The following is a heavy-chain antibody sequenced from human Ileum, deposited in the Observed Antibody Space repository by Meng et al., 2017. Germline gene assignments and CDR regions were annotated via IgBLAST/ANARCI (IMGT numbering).Heavy chain of an antibody. CDR2: FHHSGSA. J-gene: IGHJ4*02. V-gene: IGHV4-61*01. CDR3: TGGPDSAKSGY. Sequence: QVQPPPSGPGLVRPSEPLSLTCTVSGVSVNSGFYYWNWVRQPPGKGLEFIGSFHHSGSAHYNASLEGRVTMSLDTSKNQFSLRLTSVTAADSALYYCTGGPDSAKSGYWGQGTPVTVSS. D-gene: IGHD1-14*01. CDR1: GVSVNSGFYY.